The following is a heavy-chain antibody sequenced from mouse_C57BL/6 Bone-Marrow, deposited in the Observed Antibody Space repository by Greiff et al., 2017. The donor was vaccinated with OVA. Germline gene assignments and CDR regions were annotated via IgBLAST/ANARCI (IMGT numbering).Heavy chain of an antibody. CDR3: ASGDDDWFAY. Sequence: EVKLVESGGGLVQPGGSLSLSCAASGFTFTDYYMSWVRQPPGKALEWLGFIRNKANGYTTEYSASVKGRFTISRDTYQSILYLQMNALRAEDIATYYCASGDDDWFAYWGQGTLVTVSA. J-gene: IGHJ3*01. V-gene: IGHV7-3*01. CDR1: GFTFTDYY. CDR2: IRNKANGYTT.